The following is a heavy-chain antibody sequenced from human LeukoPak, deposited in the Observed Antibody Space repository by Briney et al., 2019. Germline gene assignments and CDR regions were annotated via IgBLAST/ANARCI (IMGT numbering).Heavy chain of an antibody. V-gene: IGHV3-30*02. CDR2: IRYDGSNK. CDR1: GFTFSSYG. J-gene: IGHJ6*03. D-gene: IGHD5-12*01. Sequence: GGSLRLSCVASGFTFSSYGRHWVRQAPGKGLEWVTFIRYDGSNKYYADSVKGRFTISRDNSKNTLYLQMNSLRAEDTAVYYCARTFSGYDLEDYYYYMDVWGKGTTVTISS. CDR3: ARTFSGYDLEDYYYYMDV.